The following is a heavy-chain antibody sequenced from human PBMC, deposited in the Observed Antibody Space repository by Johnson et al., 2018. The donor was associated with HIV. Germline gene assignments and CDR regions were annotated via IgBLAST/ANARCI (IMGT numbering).Heavy chain of an antibody. J-gene: IGHJ3*02. CDR1: GFTFSDYY. Sequence: QVLLVESGGGLVKPGGSLRLSCAASGFTFSDYYMSWIRQAPGKGLEWVSYISSSGSTIYYADSVKGRFTIYRDNAKNSLYLQMNSLRAEDTALYYCARLFYRYSSSSTAAFDIWGQGTLVNVSS. CDR3: ARLFYRYSSSSTAAFDI. V-gene: IGHV3-11*04. D-gene: IGHD6-6*01. CDR2: ISSSGSTI.